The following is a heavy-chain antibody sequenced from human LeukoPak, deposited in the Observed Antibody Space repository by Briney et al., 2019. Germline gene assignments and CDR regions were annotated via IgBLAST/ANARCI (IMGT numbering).Heavy chain of an antibody. D-gene: IGHD5-24*01. V-gene: IGHV1-18*01. Sequence: PTLSLSCTASGYTFTRHGIRWVRQAPGEGQRWMGWISAYNGNTNYAQKLQGRVTMTTDTSTSTAYMELRSLRSDDTAVYYCLGGDGYNPEYWGQGTLVTVSS. CDR3: LGGDGYNPEY. CDR1: GYTFTRHG. CDR2: ISAYNGNT. J-gene: IGHJ4*02.